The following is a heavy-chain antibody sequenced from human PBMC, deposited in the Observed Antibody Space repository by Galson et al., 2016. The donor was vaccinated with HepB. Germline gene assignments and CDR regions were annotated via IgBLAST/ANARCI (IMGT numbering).Heavy chain of an antibody. CDR2: INSKTDGGTT. Sequence: SLRLSCAASGFTFSNAWMSWVRQAPGTGLEWVGRINSKTDGGTTDYAAPVKGRFSISRDDSKNTLYLQMNSLKTEDTAVYYCRYGIDVWGQGTTVTVSS. CDR3: RYGIDV. CDR1: GFTFSNAW. V-gene: IGHV3-15*01. J-gene: IGHJ6*02.